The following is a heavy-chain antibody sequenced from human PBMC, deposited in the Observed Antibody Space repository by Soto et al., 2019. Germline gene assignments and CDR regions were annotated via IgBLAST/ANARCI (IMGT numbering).Heavy chain of an antibody. CDR2: ISGSGGST. Sequence: GGSLRLSCAASGFTFSSYAMSWVRQAPGKGLEWVSAISGSGGSTYYADSVKGRFTISRDNSKNTPYLQMNSLRAEDTAVYYCARYYDILTGYYWPFDYWGQGTLVTVSS. J-gene: IGHJ4*02. D-gene: IGHD3-9*01. V-gene: IGHV3-23*01. CDR3: ARYYDILTGYYWPFDY. CDR1: GFTFSSYA.